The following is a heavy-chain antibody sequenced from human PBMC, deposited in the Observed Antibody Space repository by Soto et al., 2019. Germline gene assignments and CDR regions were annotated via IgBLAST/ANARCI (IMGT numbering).Heavy chain of an antibody. CDR3: AKDPLYGVNYYYYGMGV. D-gene: IGHD4-17*01. CDR1: GFTFSSYG. CDR2: ISYDGSNK. Sequence: GGSLRLSCAASGFTFSSYGIHWVRQAPGKGLEWVAVISYDGSNKYYADSVKGRFTISRDNSKNTLYLQMNSLRAEDTAVYYCAKDPLYGVNYYYYGMGVWGQGTTVTVSS. V-gene: IGHV3-30*18. J-gene: IGHJ6*02.